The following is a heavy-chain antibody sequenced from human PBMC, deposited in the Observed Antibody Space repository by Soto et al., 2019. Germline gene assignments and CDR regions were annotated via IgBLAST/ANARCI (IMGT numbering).Heavy chain of an antibody. Sequence: PSETLSLTCTVSGGSISSSSYYWGWIRQPPGKGLEWIGSIYYSGSTYYNPSLKSRVTISLDTSKNQFSLKLSSVTAADTAVYYCARQVYTSLTIAAAVSKVYYYYYMDVWGKGTTVTVSS. V-gene: IGHV4-39*01. J-gene: IGHJ6*03. CDR3: ARQVYTSLTIAAAVSKVYYYYYMDV. CDR2: IYYSGST. CDR1: GGSISSSSYY. D-gene: IGHD6-13*01.